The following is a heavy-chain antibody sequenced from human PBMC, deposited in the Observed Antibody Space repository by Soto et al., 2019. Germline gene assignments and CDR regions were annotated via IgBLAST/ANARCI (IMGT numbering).Heavy chain of an antibody. J-gene: IGHJ5*02. CDR3: ARTGGQYSSSPIKWFDP. CDR1: GGSISSYY. Sequence: SETLSLTCTVSGGSISSYYWSWIRQPPGKGLEWIGYIYYSGSTNYNPSLKSRVTISVDTSKNQFSLKLSSVTAADTAVYYCARTGGQYSSSPIKWFDPWGQGTLVTVSS. CDR2: IYYSGST. V-gene: IGHV4-59*01. D-gene: IGHD6-13*01.